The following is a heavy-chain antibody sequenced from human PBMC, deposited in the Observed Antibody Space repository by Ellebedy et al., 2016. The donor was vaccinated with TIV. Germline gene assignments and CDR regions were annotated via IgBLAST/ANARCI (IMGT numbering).Heavy chain of an antibody. CDR2: ITESGGNT. CDR1: GLTFSSHA. CDR3: ARDPVGVGPAFDV. D-gene: IGHD4-23*01. Sequence: PGGSLRLSCGASGLTFSSHAMSWVRQAPGKGLEWVSSITESGGNTYYADSVKGRFTISRDNSKDTLFLQMNSLRAEDTAIYFCARDPVGVGPAFDVWGQGTMVTVSS. J-gene: IGHJ3*01. V-gene: IGHV3-23*01.